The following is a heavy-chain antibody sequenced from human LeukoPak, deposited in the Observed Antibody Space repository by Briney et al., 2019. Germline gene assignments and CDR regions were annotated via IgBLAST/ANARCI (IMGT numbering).Heavy chain of an antibody. CDR1: GGSISSYY. J-gene: IGHJ6*03. D-gene: IGHD2-15*01. V-gene: IGHV4-59*12. CDR3: AREMLHYYYYYYMDV. CDR2: IYYSGST. Sequence: SETLSLTCTVSGGSISSYYWSWIRQPPGKGLEWIGYIYYSGSTNYNPSLKSRVTISVDTSKNQFSLKLSSVTAADTAVYYCAREMLHYYYYYYMDVWGKGTTVTVSS.